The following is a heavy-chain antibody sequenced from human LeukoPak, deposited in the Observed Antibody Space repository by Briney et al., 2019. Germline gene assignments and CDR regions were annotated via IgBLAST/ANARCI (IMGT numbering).Heavy chain of an antibody. V-gene: IGHV4-59*08. Sequence: SETLSLTCTVSGGSISSYYWSWIRQPPGKGLEWLGYIYYTGSTSYSPSLKSRVTISLDTSKNQFSLMLSSVTAADTAVYYCAGYIPAAKGMFDYWGQGTLVTVSS. CDR3: AGYIPAAKGMFDY. CDR2: IYYTGST. D-gene: IGHD2-2*01. CDR1: GGSISSYY. J-gene: IGHJ4*02.